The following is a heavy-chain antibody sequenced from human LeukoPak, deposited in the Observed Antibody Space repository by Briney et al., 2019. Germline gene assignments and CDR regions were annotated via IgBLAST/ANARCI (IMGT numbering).Heavy chain of an antibody. CDR2: ISVYNNNK. D-gene: IGHD3-10*01. J-gene: IGHJ5*02. V-gene: IGHV1-18*01. CDR3: ARVKIRGLPIFDN. CDR1: GYTFANSE. Sequence: ASVKVACKASGYTFANSEISWVRQAPGQGLEWMGWISVYNNNKNYAQKFQARVTMTTDTYTNTAYMEVRSLRSDDTAVYYCARVKIRGLPIFDNWGQETLVTVSS.